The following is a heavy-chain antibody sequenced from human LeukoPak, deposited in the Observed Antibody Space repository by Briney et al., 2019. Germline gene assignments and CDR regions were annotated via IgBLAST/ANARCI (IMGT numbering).Heavy chain of an antibody. V-gene: IGHV3-30*02. Sequence: AHSVKGRFTISRDNPKNTLYLQMNSLRAEDTAVYYCAKDLITIFGVVDYWGQGTLVTVSS. D-gene: IGHD3-3*01. J-gene: IGHJ4*02. CDR3: AKDLITIFGVVDY.